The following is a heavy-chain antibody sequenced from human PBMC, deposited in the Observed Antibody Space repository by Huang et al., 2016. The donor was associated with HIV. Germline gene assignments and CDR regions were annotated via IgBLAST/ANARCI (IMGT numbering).Heavy chain of an antibody. CDR1: GVTFSKYG. J-gene: IGHJ4*02. Sequence: EVQLGESGGGLVQPGGSLRLCCGGSGVTFSKYGMSWVRQAPVKGWEWMPNIMYVECEKYIMDSVQGRFHITRDNAKKSLYLQMRGLRPDDTAVYYCARVSSYYNFWSGGYRSGCLDYWGQGTLVTVSS. D-gene: IGHD3-3*01. CDR2: IMYVECEK. CDR3: ARVSSYYNFWSGGYRSGCLDY. V-gene: IGHV3-7*01.